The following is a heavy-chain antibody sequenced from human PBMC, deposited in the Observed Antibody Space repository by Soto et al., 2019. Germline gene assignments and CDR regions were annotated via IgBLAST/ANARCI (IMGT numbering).Heavy chain of an antibody. CDR3: VRGLSGDKVDY. V-gene: IGHV4-30-4*01. Sequence: PSETLSLTCTVSGGSISSADYNWSWIRQPPGQGLEWIGHIYNSGNIYSNPSLKSRVTISVDTSKNQFSLNLSSVTAADTAVYYCVRGLSGDKVDYWGQGTLVTVSS. D-gene: IGHD7-27*01. CDR2: IYNSGNI. J-gene: IGHJ4*02. CDR1: GGSISSADYN.